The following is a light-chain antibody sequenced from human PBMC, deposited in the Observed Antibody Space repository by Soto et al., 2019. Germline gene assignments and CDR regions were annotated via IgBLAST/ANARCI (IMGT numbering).Light chain of an antibody. CDR1: QGISSY. CDR2: VAS. Sequence: DIQLTQSPSFLSASVGDRVTITCRASQGISSYLAWYQQKPGEAPKLLIYVASTLQSGVPSRFSGSGSGTEFTLTISSLQPEDFATYYCQQLNSYPLTFGGGTKVEIK. CDR3: QQLNSYPLT. V-gene: IGKV1-9*01. J-gene: IGKJ4*01.